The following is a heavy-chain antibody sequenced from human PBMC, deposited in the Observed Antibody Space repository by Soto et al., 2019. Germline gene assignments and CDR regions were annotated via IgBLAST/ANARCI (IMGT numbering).Heavy chain of an antibody. V-gene: IGHV1-18*01. CDR3: TRDSSSSGYYYGMYV. J-gene: IGHJ6*02. Sequence: QVHLVQSGAEVKKPGASVKVSCKASNETLTTYGITWVRQAPGQGLEWMGWVSGYSGHSSSAQEFQDRVIMTTDTSTNTAYMELRSLTSDDSAVYFCTRDSSSSGYYYGMYVWGQATTVTASS. CDR1: NETLTTYG. CDR2: VSGYSGHS. D-gene: IGHD6-6*01.